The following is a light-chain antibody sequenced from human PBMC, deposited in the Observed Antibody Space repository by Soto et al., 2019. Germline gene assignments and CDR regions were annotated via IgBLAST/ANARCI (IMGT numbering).Light chain of an antibody. CDR1: QSVSSN. CDR3: QQYNNWPRT. Sequence: EIGMTQSPATLSVSPGERATISFRASQSVSSNLAWYQQKPGQAPRLLIYGASTRATGIPARFSGSGSGTEFTLTISSLQYEDFAVYYCQQYNNWPRTFGQGTKVESK. J-gene: IGKJ1*01. V-gene: IGKV3-15*01. CDR2: GAS.